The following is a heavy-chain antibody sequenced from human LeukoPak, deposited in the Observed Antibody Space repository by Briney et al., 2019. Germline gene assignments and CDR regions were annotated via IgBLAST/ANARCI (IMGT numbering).Heavy chain of an antibody. Sequence: GGSLRLSCAASGFTFSSYAMSWVRQAPGKGLEWVAFIRYDGSNKYYADSVKGRFTISRDNSKNTLHLQMNSLRAEDTAVYYCAREMATSYDYWGQGTLVTVSS. V-gene: IGHV3-30*02. CDR3: AREMATSYDY. CDR1: GFTFSSYA. D-gene: IGHD5-24*01. J-gene: IGHJ4*02. CDR2: IRYDGSNK.